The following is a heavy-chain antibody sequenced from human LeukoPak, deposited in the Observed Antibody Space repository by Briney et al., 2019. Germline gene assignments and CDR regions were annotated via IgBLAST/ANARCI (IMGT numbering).Heavy chain of an antibody. J-gene: IGHJ4*02. CDR2: IYYSGST. V-gene: IGHV4-59*08. CDR3: ARAVSGRFDY. D-gene: IGHD6-19*01. Sequence: PSETLSLTCAVSGGSMSPYHWGWIRQPPGKGLEWTGYIYYSGSTNYNPSLNSRVTISVDTSKNQFSLRLSSVTAADTAIYYCARAVSGRFDYWGQGTLVTVSS. CDR1: GGSMSPYH.